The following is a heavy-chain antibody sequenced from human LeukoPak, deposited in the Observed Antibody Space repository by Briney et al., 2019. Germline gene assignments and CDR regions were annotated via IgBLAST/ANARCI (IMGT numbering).Heavy chain of an antibody. CDR1: GFTFKNYA. J-gene: IGHJ4*02. V-gene: IGHV3-23*01. D-gene: IGHD6-19*01. Sequence: GGSLRLSWAASGFTFKNYALNWVGQAPGKGLEWVSAITGSGLSTNYADSVKGRFTISRDNSKNTLYLQMNSLRAEDTAVYYCAKDRLNEVVAGSFDYWGQGTLVTVSS. CDR3: AKDRLNEVVAGSFDY. CDR2: ITGSGLST.